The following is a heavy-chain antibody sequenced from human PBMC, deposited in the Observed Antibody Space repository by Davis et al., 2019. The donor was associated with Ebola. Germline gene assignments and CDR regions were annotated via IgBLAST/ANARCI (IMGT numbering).Heavy chain of an antibody. D-gene: IGHD1-26*01. CDR3: AREGSGRYWASTYYFDY. CDR1: GYTFTDYY. Sequence: ASVKVSCKASGYTFTDYYMYWVRQAPGQGLEWMGWINPNSGGTNYAQKFQVRVTMTRDTSITTAYMELSRLRSDDTAVYYCAREGSGRYWASTYYFDYWGQGTLVTVSS. J-gene: IGHJ4*02. CDR2: INPNSGGT. V-gene: IGHV1-2*02.